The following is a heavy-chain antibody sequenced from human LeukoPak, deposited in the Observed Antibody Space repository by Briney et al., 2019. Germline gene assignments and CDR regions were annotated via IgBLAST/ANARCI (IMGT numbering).Heavy chain of an antibody. CDR1: GGSFSGYY. J-gene: IGHJ4*02. CDR3: TRGRSVEQQLDPLDLDY. V-gene: IGHV4-34*01. D-gene: IGHD6-13*01. CDR2: INHSGRT. Sequence: PSETLTLTCAVYGGSFSGYYWSWLRQPPGKGLEWIWEINHSGRTKYNPSPKSRLTVSVEKSKNQFSLELISVTAADAAVYYCTRGRSVEQQLDPLDLDYWGQRTMVSVSS.